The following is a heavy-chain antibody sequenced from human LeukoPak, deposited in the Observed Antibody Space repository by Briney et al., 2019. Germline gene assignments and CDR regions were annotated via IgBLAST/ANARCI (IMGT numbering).Heavy chain of an antibody. CDR3: ARAPADGSSGYYGYYYYYYYMDV. Sequence: GGSLRLSCAASGFTVSSNYISWVRQAPGKGLEWVSVIYSGGSTYYADSVKGRFTISRDNSKNTLYLQMNSLRAEDTAVYYCARAPADGSSGYYGYYYYYYYMDVWGKGTTVTVSS. V-gene: IGHV3-53*01. D-gene: IGHD3-22*01. CDR2: IYSGGST. CDR1: GFTVSSNY. J-gene: IGHJ6*03.